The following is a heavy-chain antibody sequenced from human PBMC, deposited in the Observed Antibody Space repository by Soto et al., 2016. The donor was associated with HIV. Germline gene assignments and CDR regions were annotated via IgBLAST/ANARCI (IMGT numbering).Heavy chain of an antibody. CDR1: GGRFNTYG. V-gene: IGHV1-69*13. CDR2: VIPIISTK. CDR3: AKDTGVYGDEFYYTMDA. Sequence: QVQLVQSGTELKKPGSSVKVSCKASGGRFNTYGISWVRQAPGQGLEWMGGVIPIISTKNYAQKFQDRVTIIADDSTNTVYMELSSLMSEDTAVYYCAKDTGVYGDEFYYTMDAWGQGTTVIVSS. J-gene: IGHJ6*02. D-gene: IGHD4-17*01.